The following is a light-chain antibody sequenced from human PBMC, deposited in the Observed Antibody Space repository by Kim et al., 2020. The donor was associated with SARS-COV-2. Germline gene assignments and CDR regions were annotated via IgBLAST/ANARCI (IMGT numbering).Light chain of an antibody. Sequence: QRVTSSCTGTSSNIGAYYDVHWYQQLPGRAPKLLIHGNTNRPSGVPDRFSGSKSGTSASLDITGLQAEDEAVYYCQSYDRSLSGSVFGGGTQLTVL. CDR1: SSNIGAYYD. CDR2: GNT. CDR3: QSYDRSLSGSV. J-gene: IGLJ2*01. V-gene: IGLV1-40*01.